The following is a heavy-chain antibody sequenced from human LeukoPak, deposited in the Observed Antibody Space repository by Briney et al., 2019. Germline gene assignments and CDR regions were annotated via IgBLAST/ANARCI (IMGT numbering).Heavy chain of an antibody. CDR1: GFTFSSYG. J-gene: IGHJ3*02. CDR3: ARDVFPYYYDSSGPWDAFDI. Sequence: GGSLRLSCAASGFTFSSYGMHWVRQAPGRGLEWVAVIWYDGSNKYYADSVKGRFTISRDNSKNTLYLQMNSLRAEDTAVYYCARDVFPYYYDSSGPWDAFDIWGQGTMVTVSS. D-gene: IGHD3-22*01. CDR2: IWYDGSNK. V-gene: IGHV3-33*01.